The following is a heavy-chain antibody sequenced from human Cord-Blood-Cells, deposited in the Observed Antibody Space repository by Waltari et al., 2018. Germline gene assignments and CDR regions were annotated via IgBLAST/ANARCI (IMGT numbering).Heavy chain of an antibody. J-gene: IGHJ3*02. CDR2: IYYSGST. CDR1: GGSISSSSYY. D-gene: IGHD6-19*01. CDR3: ARLVAVAGLGPLDAFDI. Sequence: QLQLQESGPRLVKPSETLSLTCTVSGGSISSSSYYWGWIRQPPGKGLEWIGSIYYSGSTYYNPSLKSRVTISVDTSKNQFSLKLSSVTAADTAVYYCARLVAVAGLGPLDAFDIWGQGTMVTVSS. V-gene: IGHV4-39*01.